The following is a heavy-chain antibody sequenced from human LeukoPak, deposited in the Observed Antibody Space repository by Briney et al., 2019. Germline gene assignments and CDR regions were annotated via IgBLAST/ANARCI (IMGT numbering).Heavy chain of an antibody. Sequence: GGSLRLSCEASGFTFSSYWMSWVRQAPGKGLEWVATIRQDGSVNHYVDSVQGRFTISRDNAQNSLYLQMNSLRAEDTAVYYCATSRFYLESWGQGTLVTVSS. CDR2: IRQDGSVN. CDR1: GFTFSSYW. CDR3: ATSRFYLES. J-gene: IGHJ4*02. V-gene: IGHV3-7*01.